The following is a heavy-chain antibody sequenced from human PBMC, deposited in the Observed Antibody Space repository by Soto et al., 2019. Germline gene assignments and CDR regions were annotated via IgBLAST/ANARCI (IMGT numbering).Heavy chain of an antibody. CDR1: GGSINRYY. CDR3: VRANYFDF. Sequence: QVQLQESGPGLVRSSETLSLTCTVSGGSINRYYWTWMRQPPGKGLDWIGTIYYRGNANNNPSLNSRHTISVDTSKNQFSLKLRSVTAADTATYYCVRANYFDFWGQGILVTVSS. J-gene: IGHJ4*02. CDR2: IYYRGNA. V-gene: IGHV4-59*01.